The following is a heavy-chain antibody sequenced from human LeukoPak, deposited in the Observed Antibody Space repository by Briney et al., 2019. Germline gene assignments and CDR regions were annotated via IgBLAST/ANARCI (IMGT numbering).Heavy chain of an antibody. Sequence: PGGSLRLSCAASGFTFSSYGMQWVRQAPGKGLEWVAVIPYDGSSKFYEDSVKGRFTISRDNSKNTLYLQMNSLRVEDTAVYYCVKEFGGYSYGAYFDYWGQGTLVTVSS. V-gene: IGHV3-30*18. J-gene: IGHJ4*02. CDR2: IPYDGSSK. CDR1: GFTFSSYG. D-gene: IGHD5-18*01. CDR3: VKEFGGYSYGAYFDY.